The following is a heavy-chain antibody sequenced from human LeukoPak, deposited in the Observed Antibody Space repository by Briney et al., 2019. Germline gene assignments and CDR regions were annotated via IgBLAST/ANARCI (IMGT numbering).Heavy chain of an antibody. J-gene: IGHJ4*02. CDR1: GSSISSGSYH. CDR2: IHYSRPT. D-gene: IGHD4-23*01. CDR3: ARYVVSRGYSFDY. Sequence: SETRSLPCTLSGSSISSGSYHWAWIRQPPGKGLEWIGTIHYSRPTYYNPSLKSRATVSVDTSTTQFSLRPTSMTPAPPSVYYCARYVVSRGYSFDYWGRGTVVIVSS. V-gene: IGHV4-39*01.